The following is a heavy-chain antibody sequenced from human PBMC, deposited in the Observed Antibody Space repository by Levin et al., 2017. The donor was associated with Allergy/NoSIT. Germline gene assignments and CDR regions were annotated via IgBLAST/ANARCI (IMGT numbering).Heavy chain of an antibody. CDR2: INHSGST. J-gene: IGHJ4*02. D-gene: IGHD3-10*01. V-gene: IGHV4-34*01. Sequence: TPSETLSLTCAVYGGSFSGYYWSWIRQPPGKGLEWIGEINHSGSTNYNPSLKIRVTISVDTSKNQFSLKLSSVTAADTAVYYCAREPLWFGAESTFDYWGQGTLVTVSS. CDR1: GGSFSGYY. CDR3: AREPLWFGAESTFDY.